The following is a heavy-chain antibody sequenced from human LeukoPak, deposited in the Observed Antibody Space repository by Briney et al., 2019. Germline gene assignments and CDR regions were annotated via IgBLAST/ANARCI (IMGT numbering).Heavy chain of an antibody. Sequence: ASVKVSRKASGYTFIAYHMHWVRQAPGQGLEWMGWINPNSGGTNYAQKFQGWVTMTRDTSISTAYMELSRLRSDDTAVYYRARDYYGYCSGGSCFEASDAFDIWGQGTMVTVSS. CDR3: ARDYYGYCSGGSCFEASDAFDI. CDR2: INPNSGGT. J-gene: IGHJ3*02. CDR1: GYTFIAYH. D-gene: IGHD2-15*01. V-gene: IGHV1-2*04.